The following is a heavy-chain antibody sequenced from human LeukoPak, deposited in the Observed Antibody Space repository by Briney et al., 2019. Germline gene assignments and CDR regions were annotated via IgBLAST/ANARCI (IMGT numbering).Heavy chain of an antibody. V-gene: IGHV4-59*08. CDR3: ASLAGSDAFDV. Sequence: PSETLSLTCTVSGGSINNYYWNWIRQSPGKGLEWIGYIYYSGSTSYNPSLKSPVTISVDTSKNQFSLKLSSVTAADTAVYYCASLAGSDAFDVWGQGTMVTVSS. CDR2: IYYSGST. D-gene: IGHD3-10*01. J-gene: IGHJ3*01. CDR1: GGSINNYY.